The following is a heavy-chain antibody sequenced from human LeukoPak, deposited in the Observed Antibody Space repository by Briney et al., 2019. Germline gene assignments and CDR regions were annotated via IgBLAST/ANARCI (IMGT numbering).Heavy chain of an antibody. CDR1: GGSISSSSYY. CDR3: AREPESPAWNY. V-gene: IGHV4-39*07. CDR2: IYYSGNT. D-gene: IGHD2-15*01. Sequence: PSETLSLTCTVSGGSISSSSYYWGWIRQPPGKGLEWIGTIYYSGNTYYNLSLKSRVTISVDTSKNQFSLILSSVTAADTAVYYCAREPESPAWNYWGQGTLVTVSS. J-gene: IGHJ4*02.